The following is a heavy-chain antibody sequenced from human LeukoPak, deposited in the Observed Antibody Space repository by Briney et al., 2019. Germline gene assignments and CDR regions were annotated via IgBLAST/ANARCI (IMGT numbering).Heavy chain of an antibody. CDR3: ARVKRGLRFLEWSSTTPEYYYMDV. CDR1: GGTFSSYA. V-gene: IGHV1-69*05. CDR2: IIPIFGTA. J-gene: IGHJ6*03. D-gene: IGHD3-3*01. Sequence: ASVKVSCKASGGTFSSYAISWVRQAPGQGLEWMGGIIPIFGTANYAQKFQGRVTITTDESTSTAYMELSSLRSEDTAVYYCARVKRGLRFLEWSSTTPEYYYMDVWGKGTTVTVSS.